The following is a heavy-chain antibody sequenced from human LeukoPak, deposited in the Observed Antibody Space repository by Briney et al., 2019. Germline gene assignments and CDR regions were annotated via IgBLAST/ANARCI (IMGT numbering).Heavy chain of an antibody. D-gene: IGHD3-16*01. CDR1: GFTVSGTH. V-gene: IGHV3-53*01. CDR2: MYTGGTT. Sequence: GGSLRLSCAASGFTVSGTHMTWVRQAPQKGLEWVSAMYTGGTTYYADPVTGRFTVSRDTSRNTLFLHMNNLRAEDTAVYYCAKDEATSGGGLASWGQGTLVIVSS. CDR3: AKDEATSGGGLAS. J-gene: IGHJ5*01.